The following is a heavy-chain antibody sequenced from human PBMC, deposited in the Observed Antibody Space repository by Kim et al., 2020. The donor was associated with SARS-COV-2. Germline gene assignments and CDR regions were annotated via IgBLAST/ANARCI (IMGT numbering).Heavy chain of an antibody. V-gene: IGHV1-3*01. CDR1: GYTFTSYA. CDR3: AREGYSSSWYHFDY. CDR2: INAGNGNT. Sequence: ASVKVSCKASGYTFTSYAMHWVRQAPGQRLEWMGWINAGNGNTKYSQKFQGRVTITRDTSASTAYMELSSLRSEDTAVYYCAREGYSSSWYHFDYWGQGTLVTVSS. J-gene: IGHJ4*02. D-gene: IGHD6-13*01.